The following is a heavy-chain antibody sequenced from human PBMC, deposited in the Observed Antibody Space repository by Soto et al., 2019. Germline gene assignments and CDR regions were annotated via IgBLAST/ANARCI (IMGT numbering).Heavy chain of an antibody. CDR1: GDSISRGRYY. V-gene: IGHV4-39*01. Sequence: SETLSLTCTVSGDSISRGRYYWSWIRQHPGKGLEWIGYFFYSGSTYYNPSLKSRVTISVDTSKNQFSLKLSSVTAADTAVYYCARQTIEYCGGDCYLQYYYYGMDVWGQGTTVTVSS. D-gene: IGHD2-21*02. J-gene: IGHJ6*02. CDR2: FFYSGST. CDR3: ARQTIEYCGGDCYLQYYYYGMDV.